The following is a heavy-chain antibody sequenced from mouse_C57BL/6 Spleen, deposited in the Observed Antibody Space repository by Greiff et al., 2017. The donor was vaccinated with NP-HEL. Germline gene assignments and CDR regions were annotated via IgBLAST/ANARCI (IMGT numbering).Heavy chain of an antibody. V-gene: IGHV1-26*01. D-gene: IGHD2-2*01. J-gene: IGHJ2*01. Sequence: EVQLQQSGPELVKPGASVKISCKASGYTFTDYYMNWVKQSHGKSLEWIGDINPNNGGTSYNQKFKGKATLTVDKSSSTAYMELRSLTSEDSAVYYCALYGYDGYWGQGTTLTVSS. CDR1: GYTFTDYY. CDR2: INPNNGGT. CDR3: ALYGYDGY.